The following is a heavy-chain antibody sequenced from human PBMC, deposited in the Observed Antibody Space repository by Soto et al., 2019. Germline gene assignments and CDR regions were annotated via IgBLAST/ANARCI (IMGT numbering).Heavy chain of an antibody. CDR1: GFTFSSYA. V-gene: IGHV3-23*01. CDR2: ISGSGGST. CDR3: AKDYYDSSGYFYGWFDP. D-gene: IGHD3-22*01. Sequence: GGSLRLSCAASGFTFSSYAMSWVRQAPGKGLEWVSAISGSGGSTYYADSVKGRFTISRDNSKNTLYLQMNSLRAEDTAVYYCAKDYYDSSGYFYGWFDPWGQGTLVTVSS. J-gene: IGHJ5*02.